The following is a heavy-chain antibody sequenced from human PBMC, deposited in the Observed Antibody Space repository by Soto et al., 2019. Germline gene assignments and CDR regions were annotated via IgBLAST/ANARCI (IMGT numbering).Heavy chain of an antibody. V-gene: IGHV1-18*04. Sequence: ASVKVSCKASGYTFTNYGVSWVRQAPGQGLEWMGWISTDNGNTYYAQKFQGRVTMTTDTSTNTAYMDLRSLRSDDTAVYYCARDDPVNKRNLDYWGQGTLDILS. J-gene: IGHJ4*02. D-gene: IGHD4-17*01. CDR3: ARDDPVNKRNLDY. CDR1: GYTFTNYG. CDR2: ISTDNGNT.